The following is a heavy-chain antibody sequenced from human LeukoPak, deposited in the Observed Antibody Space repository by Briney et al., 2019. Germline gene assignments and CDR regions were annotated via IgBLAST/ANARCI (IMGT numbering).Heavy chain of an antibody. CDR2: IIPIFGTA. Sequence: SVKVSCKASGGTFSSYAISWVLQAPGQGLEWMGGIIPIFGTANYAQKFQGRVTITADESTSTAYMELSSLRSEDTAVYYCARLVRVRRVYFDYWGQGTLVTVSS. D-gene: IGHD3-10*01. V-gene: IGHV1-69*13. CDR1: GGTFSSYA. J-gene: IGHJ4*02. CDR3: ARLVRVRRVYFDY.